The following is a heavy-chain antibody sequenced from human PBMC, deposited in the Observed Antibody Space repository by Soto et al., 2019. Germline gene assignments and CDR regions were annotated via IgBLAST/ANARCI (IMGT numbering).Heavy chain of an antibody. V-gene: IGHV3-23*01. D-gene: IGHD6-19*01. Sequence: EVQLLESGGGLVQPGGSLRLSCAASGFTFSSYAMSWVRQAPGEGLEWVSSITGSAGSTYYADSVKGRFTLSRDNSKNTLYLQLNTLRVGDTAVYYFAKGATIVVAAISFYFDHWGQGSLVTVSS. CDR3: AKGATIVVAAISFYFDH. CDR2: ITGSAGST. J-gene: IGHJ4*02. CDR1: GFTFSSYA.